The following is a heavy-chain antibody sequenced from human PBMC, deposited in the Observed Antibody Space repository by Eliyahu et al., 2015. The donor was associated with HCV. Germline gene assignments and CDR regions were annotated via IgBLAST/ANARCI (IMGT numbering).Heavy chain of an antibody. Sequence: EVQLVESGGGLVQPGGSLRLSCVASGFTFSSYEMNWVRQAPGKGLEWVAYISSGGSTIYYADSVKGRFTISRDNAKNSLYLQTNSLRAEDTAVYYCARDGANYYADYWGQGTLVTVSS. V-gene: IGHV3-48*03. CDR3: ARDGANYYADY. J-gene: IGHJ4*02. D-gene: IGHD4/OR15-4a*01. CDR1: GFTFSSYE. CDR2: ISSGGSTI.